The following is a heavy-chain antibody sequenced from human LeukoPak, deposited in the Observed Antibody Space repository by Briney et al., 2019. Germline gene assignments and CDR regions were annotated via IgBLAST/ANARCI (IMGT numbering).Heavy chain of an antibody. CDR1: GFTFSSYS. D-gene: IGHD6-19*01. Sequence: GGSLRLSCAASGFTFSSYSMNWVRQAPGKGLEWVSYISSSSSTTYYADSVKGRFTISRDNAKNSLYLQMNSLRAEDTAVYYCARDMRATSGPGWFDPWGQGTLVTVSS. J-gene: IGHJ5*02. V-gene: IGHV3-48*01. CDR2: ISSSSSTT. CDR3: ARDMRATSGPGWFDP.